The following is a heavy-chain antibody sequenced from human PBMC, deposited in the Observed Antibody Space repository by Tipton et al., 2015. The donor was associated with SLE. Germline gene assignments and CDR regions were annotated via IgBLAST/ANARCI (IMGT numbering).Heavy chain of an antibody. CDR2: ISSNGGST. Sequence: SGFTFSSYGMHWVRQAPGKGLEYVSAISSNGGSTYCADSVKGRFTISRDNSKNTLYLQMSSLRAEDTAVYYCVKDRYSSGWYYWYFDLWGRGTLVTVSS. V-gene: IGHV3-64D*06. D-gene: IGHD6-19*01. J-gene: IGHJ2*01. CDR3: VKDRYSSGWYYWYFDL. CDR1: GFTFSSYG.